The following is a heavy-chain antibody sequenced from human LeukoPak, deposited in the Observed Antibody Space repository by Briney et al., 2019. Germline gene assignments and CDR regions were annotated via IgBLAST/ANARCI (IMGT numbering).Heavy chain of an antibody. Sequence: SETLSLTCTVSGGSISSGSYYWSWIRQPAGKGLEWIGRIYTSGSTNYNPSLKSRVTISVDTSKNQFSLKLSSVTAADTAVYYCARFESGSVIDYWGQGTLVTVSS. D-gene: IGHD6-6*01. V-gene: IGHV4-61*02. J-gene: IGHJ4*02. CDR1: GGSISSGSYY. CDR3: ARFESGSVIDY. CDR2: IYTSGST.